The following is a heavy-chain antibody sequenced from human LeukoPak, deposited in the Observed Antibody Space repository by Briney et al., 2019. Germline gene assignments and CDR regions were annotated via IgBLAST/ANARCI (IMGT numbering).Heavy chain of an antibody. J-gene: IGHJ1*01. CDR2: ISWDGGST. CDR3: AKVPMVRGVISLTGFFQH. Sequence: PGGSLRLSCAASGFTFSSYTMHWVRHAPGKGLEWVSLISWDGGSTYYADSVKGRFTISRDNGKNSLYLQMNSLRTEDTALYYCAKVPMVRGVISLTGFFQHWGQGTLVTVSS. D-gene: IGHD3-10*01. V-gene: IGHV3-43*01. CDR1: GFTFSSYT.